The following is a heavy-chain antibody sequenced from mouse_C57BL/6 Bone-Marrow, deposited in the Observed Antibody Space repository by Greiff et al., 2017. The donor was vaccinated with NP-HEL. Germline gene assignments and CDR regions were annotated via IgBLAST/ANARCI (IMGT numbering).Heavy chain of an antibody. D-gene: IGHD3-3*01. CDR1: GFTFSSYA. CDR3: ARDGGPRDY. Sequence: EVMLVESGGGLVKPGGSLKLFCAASGFTFSSYAMSWVRQTPEKRLEWVATISDGGSYTYYPDNVKGRFTISRDNAKNNLYLQMSHLKSEDTAMYYCARDGGPRDYWGQGTTLTVSS. CDR2: ISDGGSYT. J-gene: IGHJ2*01. V-gene: IGHV5-4*01.